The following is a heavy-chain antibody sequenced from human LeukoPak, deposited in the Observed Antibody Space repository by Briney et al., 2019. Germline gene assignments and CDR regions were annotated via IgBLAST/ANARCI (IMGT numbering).Heavy chain of an antibody. J-gene: IGHJ4*02. CDR1: GYTFTGYY. D-gene: IGHD5-24*01. CDR3: ARLKGMATIKNPGNNPVDY. Sequence: GASVKVSCKASGYTFTGYYMHWVRQAPGQGLEWMGWINPNSGGTNYAQKFQGRVTMTRDTSISTAYMELSRLRSDDTAVYYCARLKGMATIKNPGNNPVDYWGQETLVTVSS. CDR2: INPNSGGT. V-gene: IGHV1-2*02.